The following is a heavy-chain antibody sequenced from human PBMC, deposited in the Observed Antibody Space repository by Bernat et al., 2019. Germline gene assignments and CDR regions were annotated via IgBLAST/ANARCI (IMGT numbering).Heavy chain of an antibody. Sequence: GKREKGGAGLLKPSEKGERKGGGEGGSFSGDYWSGRGEGQGKGREGRGEIKQSGSTNYNPSLKSRVTISVDTYKNQFSLKLSSVTAAAPAVYYCARGRQPRRRIAAAGTLRDWFAPWGQGPLVTVSS. CDR2: IKQSGST. CDR3: ARGRQPRRRIAAAGTLRDWFAP. J-gene: IGHJ5*02. V-gene: IGHV4-34*01. D-gene: IGHD6-13*01. CDR1: GGSFSGDY.